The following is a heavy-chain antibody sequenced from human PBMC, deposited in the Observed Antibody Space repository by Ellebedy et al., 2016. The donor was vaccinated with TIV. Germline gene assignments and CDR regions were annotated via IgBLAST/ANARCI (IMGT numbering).Heavy chain of an antibody. J-gene: IGHJ4*02. D-gene: IGHD1-26*01. V-gene: IGHV3-23*01. CDR2: ITYVGGAA. CDR3: AKDEGFFVGASDY. CDR1: GFTFSSYA. Sequence: GESLKISXAASGFTFSSYAMTWIRPAPGKGLEWVSTITYVGGAAYYGDSVKGRFTISRDNSKNTLYLQMNSLRAEDTATYYCAKDEGFFVGASDYWGQGTLVTVSS.